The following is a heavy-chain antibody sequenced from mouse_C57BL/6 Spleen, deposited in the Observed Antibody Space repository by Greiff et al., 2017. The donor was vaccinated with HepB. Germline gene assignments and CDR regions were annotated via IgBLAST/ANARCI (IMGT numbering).Heavy chain of an antibody. V-gene: IGHV3-6*01. D-gene: IGHD1-1*01. CDR3: ATDDYYGYFDY. J-gene: IGHJ2*01. Sequence: VQLKQSGPGLVKPSQSLSLTCSVTGYSITSCYYWNWIRQLPGNKLECMGYISYDGSNNYNPTLKNRITITHDTSKNQFFLKLISVTTEDAATYYCATDDYYGYFDYWGQGTTLTVSS. CDR1: GYSITSCYY. CDR2: ISYDGSN.